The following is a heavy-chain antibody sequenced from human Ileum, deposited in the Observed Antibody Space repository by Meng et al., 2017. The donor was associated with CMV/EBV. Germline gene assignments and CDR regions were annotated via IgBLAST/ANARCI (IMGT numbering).Heavy chain of an antibody. V-gene: IGHV4-30-4*01. CDR2: IYYNGIT. D-gene: IGHD5-12*01. J-gene: IGHJ5*02. CDR3: AKYSGPSRWFDP. CDR1: GASITNDDYY. Sequence: GPLQESGPGRVKPSQTLSLTCTVSGASITNDDYYWSWIRQPPGKGLEWIGYIYYNGITYYNPSLKSRIAILVDTSKSQFSLIVSSVAAADTAVYYCAKYSGPSRWFDPWGQGTLVTVSS.